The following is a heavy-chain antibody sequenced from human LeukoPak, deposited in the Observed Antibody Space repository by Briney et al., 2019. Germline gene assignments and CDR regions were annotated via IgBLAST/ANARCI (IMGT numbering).Heavy chain of an antibody. V-gene: IGHV4-59*08. J-gene: IGHJ4*02. CDR3: ARLPRYDSSGYRRPYYFDY. Sequence: SETLSLTCAVSGGSISSYYWSWIRQPPGKGLEWIGYIYYSGGTNYSPSLKSRVTISVDTSKNQFSLKLSSVTAADTAVYYCARLPRYDSSGYRRPYYFDYWGQGTLVTVSS. CDR2: IYYSGGT. CDR1: GGSISSYY. D-gene: IGHD3-22*01.